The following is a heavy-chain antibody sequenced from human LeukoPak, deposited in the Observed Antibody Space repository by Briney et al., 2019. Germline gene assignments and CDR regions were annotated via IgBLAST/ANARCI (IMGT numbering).Heavy chain of an antibody. CDR1: GYTFTSYG. J-gene: IGHJ6*03. Sequence: ASVKVSCKASGYTFTSYGISWVRQAPGQGLEWMGWISAYNGNTNYAQKLQGRVTMTTDTSTSTAYMELRSLRYDDTAVYYCARVEVHPRRFYYYMDVWGKGTTVTISS. CDR3: ARVEVHPRRFYYYMDV. V-gene: IGHV1-18*01. CDR2: ISAYNGNT. D-gene: IGHD3-16*01.